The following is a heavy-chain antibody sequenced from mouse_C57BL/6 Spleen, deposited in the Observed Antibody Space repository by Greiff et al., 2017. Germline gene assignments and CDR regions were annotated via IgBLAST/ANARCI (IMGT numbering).Heavy chain of an antibody. Sequence: EVKVEESGGGLVKPGGSLKLSCAASGFTFSSYAMSWVRHTPEKRLEWVATISDGGSYTYYPDNVKGRFTISRDNAKNNLYLQMSHLKSEDTAMYYCARESVYYSKRWYFDYWGQGTTLTVSS. CDR2: ISDGGSYT. CDR1: GFTFSSYA. V-gene: IGHV5-4*01. CDR3: ARESVYYSKRWYFDY. D-gene: IGHD2-5*01. J-gene: IGHJ2*01.